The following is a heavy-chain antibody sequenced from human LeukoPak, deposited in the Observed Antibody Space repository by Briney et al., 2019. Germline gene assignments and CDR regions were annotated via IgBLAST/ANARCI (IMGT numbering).Heavy chain of an antibody. CDR2: IGRDKNTK. Sequence: GGSLRLSCAASGFTFTMSGMHWVRQAPGEGLEWVAFIGRDKNTKYYADSVKGRFTISGGSSYNTAFLQVNSLRTEDTALYYCVKDGEWTFDVWGQGTMVTVSS. CDR3: VKDGEWTFDV. V-gene: IGHV3-30*02. D-gene: IGHD3-3*01. J-gene: IGHJ3*01. CDR1: GFTFTMSG.